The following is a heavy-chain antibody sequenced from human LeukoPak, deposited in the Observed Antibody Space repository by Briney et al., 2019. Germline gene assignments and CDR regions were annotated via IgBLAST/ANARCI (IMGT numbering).Heavy chain of an antibody. CDR1: GGSISSYY. D-gene: IGHD3-10*01. V-gene: IGHV4-59*08. CDR2: IYYSGST. CDR3: ARRDYYYFDY. J-gene: IGHJ4*02. Sequence: SETLSLTCTVSGGSISSYYRSWIRQPPGKGLEWIGYIYYSGSTNYNPSLKSRVTISVDTSKNQFSLKLSSVTAADTAVYYCARRDYYYFDYWGQGTLVTVSS.